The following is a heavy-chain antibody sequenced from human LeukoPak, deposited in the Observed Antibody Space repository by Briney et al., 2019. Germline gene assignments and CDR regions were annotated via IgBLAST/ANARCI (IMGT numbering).Heavy chain of an antibody. J-gene: IGHJ6*03. V-gene: IGHV1-8*01. CDR2: MNPNSGNT. CDR1: GYTFTSYD. D-gene: IGHD3-3*01. Sequence: ASVNVSCKASGYTFTSYDINWVRQATGQGLEWMGWMNPNSGNTGYAQKFQGRVTMTRNTSISTAYMELSSLRSEDTAVYYCATGVDYDFWSGSLGYYYYYMDVWGKGTTVTVSS. CDR3: ATGVDYDFWSGSLGYYYYYMDV.